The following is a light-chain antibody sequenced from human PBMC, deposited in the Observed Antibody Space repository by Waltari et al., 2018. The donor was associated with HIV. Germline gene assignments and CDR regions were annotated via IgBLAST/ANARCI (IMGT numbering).Light chain of an antibody. V-gene: IGKV4-1*01. CDR3: QQYHSTPYT. Sequence: DIVMTQSPDSLAVSLGEGATINCKSSQSVSSSSNNKTYLAWYQQKPGQPPKLLIYWTSTRESGVPDRFSGSGSGTDFTLTISSLQAEDVAVYYCQQYHSTPYTFGQGTKLEIK. J-gene: IGKJ2*01. CDR1: QSVSSSSNNKTY. CDR2: WTS.